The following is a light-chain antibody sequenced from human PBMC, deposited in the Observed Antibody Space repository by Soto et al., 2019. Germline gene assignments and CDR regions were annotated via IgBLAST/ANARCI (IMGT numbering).Light chain of an antibody. Sequence: QSALTQPASVSGSPGQSITISCTGTSSDVGSRNLVSWYQQHPGKAPKLIIYEVTKWPSGVSNRFSGSKSGNTASLTTFGLQAEDEADYYCCSYAGSYTWVFGGGTKVTVL. CDR2: EVT. J-gene: IGLJ3*02. CDR3: CSYAGSYTWV. V-gene: IGLV2-23*02. CDR1: SSDVGSRNL.